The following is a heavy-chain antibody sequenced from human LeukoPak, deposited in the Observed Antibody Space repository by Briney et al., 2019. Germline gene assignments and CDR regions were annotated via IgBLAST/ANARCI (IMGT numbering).Heavy chain of an antibody. CDR1: GGTFSSYA. Sequence: SVKVSCKASGGTFSSYAISWVRQAPGQGLEWMGGIIPIFGTANYAQEFQGRVTITTDESTSTAYMELSSLRSEHTAVYYCAREVSYYFDYWGQGTLVTVSS. CDR3: AREVSYYFDY. CDR2: IIPIFGTA. J-gene: IGHJ4*02. V-gene: IGHV1-69*05.